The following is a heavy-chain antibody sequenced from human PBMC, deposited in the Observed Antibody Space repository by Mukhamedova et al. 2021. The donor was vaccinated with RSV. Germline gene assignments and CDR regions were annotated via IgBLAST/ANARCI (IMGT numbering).Heavy chain of an antibody. J-gene: IGHJ4*02. D-gene: IGHD6-13*01. Sequence: MGGFDPEDGETIYAQKFQGRVTMTEDTSTDTAYMELSSLRSEDTAVYYCATVLGIAAAGPHSPFDYWGQGTLVTVSS. CDR2: FDPEDGET. CDR3: ATVLGIAAAGPHSPFDY. V-gene: IGHV1-24*01.